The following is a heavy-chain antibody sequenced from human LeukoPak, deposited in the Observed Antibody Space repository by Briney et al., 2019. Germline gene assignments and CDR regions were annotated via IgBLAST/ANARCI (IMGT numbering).Heavy chain of an antibody. CDR1: GFTFSSYS. CDR3: AKDDHYYGSGSYPDY. CDR2: IRYDGSNQ. Sequence: PGGSLRLSCAASGFTFSSYSMNWVRQAPGKGLEWVTFIRYDGSNQYYADSVRGRFTISRDISENTLHLQMNSLRAEDTAIYYCAKDDHYYGSGSYPDYWGQGTLVTVSS. J-gene: IGHJ4*02. D-gene: IGHD3-10*01. V-gene: IGHV3-30*02.